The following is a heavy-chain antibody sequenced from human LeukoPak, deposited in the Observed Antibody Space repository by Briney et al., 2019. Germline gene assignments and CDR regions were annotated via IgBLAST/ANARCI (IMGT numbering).Heavy chain of an antibody. J-gene: IGHJ3*02. CDR3: ARFDLVVTADDAFDI. Sequence: SQTLSLTCTVSGGSMSSGDYYWNWIRQHPGKGLEWIGYIYYSGSTYYNPSLKSRVTISVDTSKNQFSLKLSSVTAADTAVYYCARFDLVVTADDAFDIWGQGTMVTVSS. CDR2: IYYSGST. V-gene: IGHV4-31*03. D-gene: IGHD2-21*02. CDR1: GGSMSSGDYY.